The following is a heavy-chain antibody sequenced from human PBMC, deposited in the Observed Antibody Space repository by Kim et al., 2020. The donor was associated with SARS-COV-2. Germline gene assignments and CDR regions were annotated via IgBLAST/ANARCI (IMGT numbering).Heavy chain of an antibody. CDR3: ARVSSGNYLF. V-gene: IGHV4-4*02. CDR1: GGSISSDAW. CDR2: IYHGGST. Sequence: SETLSLTCAVSGGSISSDAWWSWVRQPPGKGLEWIGEIYHGGSTNYSPSLESRVTISVDKSKNQFSLKVNSVTAADTAVYYCARVSSGNYLFWGQGTTVTVS. D-gene: IGHD1-26*01. J-gene: IGHJ6*02.